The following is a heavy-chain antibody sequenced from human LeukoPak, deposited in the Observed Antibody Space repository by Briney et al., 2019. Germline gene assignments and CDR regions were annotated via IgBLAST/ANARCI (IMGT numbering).Heavy chain of an antibody. CDR2: MNPNSGNT. Sequence: ASVKVSCKASGYSFTGYYMHWVRQAPGQGLEWMGWMNPNSGNTGYAQKFQGRVTITRNTSISTAYMELSSLRSEDTAVYYCARGLYSGSLSAFDIWGQGTMVTVSS. D-gene: IGHD1-26*01. CDR3: ARGLYSGSLSAFDI. V-gene: IGHV1-8*03. J-gene: IGHJ3*02. CDR1: GYSFTGYY.